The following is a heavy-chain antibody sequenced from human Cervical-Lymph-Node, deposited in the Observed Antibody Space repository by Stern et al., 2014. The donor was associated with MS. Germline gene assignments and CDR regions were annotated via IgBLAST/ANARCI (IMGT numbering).Heavy chain of an antibody. Sequence: VQLVESGAEVKKAGASVKVSCKASGGTFSRYAVSWVRQAPGQGLEWMGEIIPMFGAANYAQKLQGRVTITADESTNTAYMEVSSLRSDDTAIYYCARLPQLVDHRDYWWGQGSLVTVSS. CDR3: ARLPQLVDHRDYW. CDR1: GGTFSRYA. CDR2: IIPMFGAA. V-gene: IGHV1-69*01. J-gene: IGHJ4*02. D-gene: IGHD4-17*01.